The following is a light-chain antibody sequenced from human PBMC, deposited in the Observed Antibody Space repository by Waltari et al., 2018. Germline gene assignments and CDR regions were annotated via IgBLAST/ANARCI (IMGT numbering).Light chain of an antibody. Sequence: QSVLTQPPSVSGTPGQRVTISCSGSTSNIGAGHDVHWYQHLPGTAPKLLIYGNNNRPSGVHDRFSGSKSGTSASLAITGLQADDEADYFCQSFDNMLSGGVVFGGGAKLAVL. CDR2: GNN. CDR3: QSFDNMLSGGVV. J-gene: IGLJ2*01. CDR1: TSNIGAGHD. V-gene: IGLV1-40*01.